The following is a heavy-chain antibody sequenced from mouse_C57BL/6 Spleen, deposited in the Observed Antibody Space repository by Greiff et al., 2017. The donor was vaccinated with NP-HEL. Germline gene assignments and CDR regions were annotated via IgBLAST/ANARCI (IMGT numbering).Heavy chain of an antibody. J-gene: IGHJ3*01. CDR3: AEDYDYGGFAY. CDR1: GFTFSDYG. V-gene: IGHV5-17*01. CDR2: ISSGSSTI. D-gene: IGHD2-4*01. Sequence: EVQGVESGGGLVKPGGSLKLSCAASGFTFSDYGMHWVRQAPEKGLEWVAYISSGSSTIYYADTVKGRFTISRDNAKNTLFLQMTSLRSEDTAMYYCAEDYDYGGFAYWGQGTLVTVSA.